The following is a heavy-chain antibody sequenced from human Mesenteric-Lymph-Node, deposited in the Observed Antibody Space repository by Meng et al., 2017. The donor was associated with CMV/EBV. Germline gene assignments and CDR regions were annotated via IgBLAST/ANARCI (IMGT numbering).Heavy chain of an antibody. V-gene: IGHV4-39*07. CDR1: GGSITAGRYC. Sequence: SETLSLTCSVSGGSITAGRYCWAWLRPPPGKGLEWIGTFYYTRSTYYNPSLNSRVTISEDTSENQFSLRPTSVTAADTAVYFCAREMVSGSGTYYVLGTRTGLDYWGQGTLVTVSS. D-gene: IGHD1-26*01. CDR3: AREMVSGSGTYYVLGTRTGLDY. J-gene: IGHJ4*02. CDR2: FYYTRST.